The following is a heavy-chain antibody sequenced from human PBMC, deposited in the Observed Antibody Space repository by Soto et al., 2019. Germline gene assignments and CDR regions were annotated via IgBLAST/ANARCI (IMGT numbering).Heavy chain of an antibody. CDR2: IYPGDSDT. J-gene: IGHJ6*02. Sequence: GESLKISCKGSGYSSTSYWIGWVRQMPGKGLEWMGIIYPGDSDTRYSPSFQGQVTISADKSISTAYLQWSSLKASDTAMYYCARPTFQYYYDSSGSDYYYYGMDVWGQGTTVTVSS. V-gene: IGHV5-51*01. CDR1: GYSSTSYW. D-gene: IGHD3-22*01. CDR3: ARPTFQYYYDSSGSDYYYYGMDV.